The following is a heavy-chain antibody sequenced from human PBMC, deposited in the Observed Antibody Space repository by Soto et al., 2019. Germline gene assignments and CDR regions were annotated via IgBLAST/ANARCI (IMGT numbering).Heavy chain of an antibody. Sequence: SETLSLTCTVSGGSISSYYWSWIRQPPGKGLEWIGYIYYSGSTNYNPSLKSRVTISVDTSKNQFSLKLSSVTAADTAVYYCAREGSVTTPHYYYYYGMDVWGQGTTVTVSS. CDR2: IYYSGST. D-gene: IGHD4-4*01. J-gene: IGHJ6*02. V-gene: IGHV4-59*01. CDR1: GGSISSYY. CDR3: AREGSVTTPHYYYYYGMDV.